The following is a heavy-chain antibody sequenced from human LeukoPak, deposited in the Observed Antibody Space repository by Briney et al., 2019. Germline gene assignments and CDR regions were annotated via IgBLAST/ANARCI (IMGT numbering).Heavy chain of an antibody. J-gene: IGHJ4*02. Sequence: ASVKVSCKASGYTFTGYYMHWVRQAPGQGLEWMGWINPNSGGTNYAQKFQGRVTMTRDTSISTAYMEPSRLRSDDTAVYYCARVHCSGGSCYFDYWGQGTLVTVSS. V-gene: IGHV1-2*02. CDR2: INPNSGGT. CDR3: ARVHCSGGSCYFDY. CDR1: GYTFTGYY. D-gene: IGHD2-15*01.